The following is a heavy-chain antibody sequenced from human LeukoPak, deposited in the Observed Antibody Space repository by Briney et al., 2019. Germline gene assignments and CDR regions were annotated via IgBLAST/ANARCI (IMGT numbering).Heavy chain of an antibody. CDR1: GYTYNIYG. J-gene: IGHJ4*02. CDR2: ITAYTGDT. D-gene: IGHD3-10*01. Sequence: GASVKVSCKASGYTYNIYGTSWVRQAPGQGLEWMGWITAYTGDTNYSPKFRGRVTMTTDTSTSTAYMELRSLRSDDTAVHYCVRSGIPPNFDYWGQGTLVTVSS. CDR3: VRSGIPPNFDY. V-gene: IGHV1-18*04.